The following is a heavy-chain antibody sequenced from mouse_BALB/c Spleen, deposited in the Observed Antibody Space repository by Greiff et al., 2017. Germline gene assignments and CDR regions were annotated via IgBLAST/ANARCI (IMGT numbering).Heavy chain of an antibody. CDR2: ISDGGSYT. Sequence: DVKLVESGGGLVKPGGSLKLSCAASGFTFSDYYMYWVRQTPEKRLEWVATISDGGSYTYYPDSVKGRFTISRDNAKNNLYLQMSSLKSEDTAMYYCAREGVVREAWFAYWGQGTLVTVSA. D-gene: IGHD1-1*01. CDR3: AREGVVREAWFAY. V-gene: IGHV5-4*02. J-gene: IGHJ3*01. CDR1: GFTFSDYY.